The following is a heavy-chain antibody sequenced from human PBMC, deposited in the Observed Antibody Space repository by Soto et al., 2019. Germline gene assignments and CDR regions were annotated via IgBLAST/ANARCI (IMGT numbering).Heavy chain of an antibody. J-gene: IGHJ6*02. CDR3: AKDRGYDFWSGYYAGGMDV. D-gene: IGHD3-3*01. V-gene: IGHV3-30*18. Sequence: QVQLVESGGGVVQPGRSLRLSCAASGFTFSSYGMYWVRQAPGKGLEWVAVISYDGSNKYYADSVKGRFTISRDNSKNTLYLQMNSLRAEDTAVYYCAKDRGYDFWSGYYAGGMDVWGQGTTVTVSS. CDR2: ISYDGSNK. CDR1: GFTFSSYG.